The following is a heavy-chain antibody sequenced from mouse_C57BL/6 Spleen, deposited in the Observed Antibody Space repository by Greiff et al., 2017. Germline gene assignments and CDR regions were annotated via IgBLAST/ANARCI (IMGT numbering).Heavy chain of an antibody. Sequence: EVKLMESGGGLVQPGGSMKLSCVASGFTFSNYWMNWVRQSPEKGLEWVAQIRLKSDNYATHYAESVKGRFTISRDDSKSSVYLQLNNLRAEDTGIYYCTGGYHLPWGQGTTLTVSS. D-gene: IGHD3-1*01. CDR3: TGGYHLP. CDR1: GFTFSNYW. V-gene: IGHV6-3*01. J-gene: IGHJ2*01. CDR2: IRLKSDNYAT.